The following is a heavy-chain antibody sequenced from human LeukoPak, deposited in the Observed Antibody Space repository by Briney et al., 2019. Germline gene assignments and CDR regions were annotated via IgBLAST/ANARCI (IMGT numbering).Heavy chain of an antibody. CDR3: ARDQEGFDY. V-gene: IGHV1-18*01. CDR1: GGTFSSYA. Sequence: ASVKVSCKASGGTFSSYAISWVRQAPGQGLEWMGWINAGNGNTKYSQKFQGRVTVTSDTSTSTVHMELSGLRSEDTAVYYCARDQEGFDYWGQGTLVTVSS. J-gene: IGHJ4*02. CDR2: INAGNGNT.